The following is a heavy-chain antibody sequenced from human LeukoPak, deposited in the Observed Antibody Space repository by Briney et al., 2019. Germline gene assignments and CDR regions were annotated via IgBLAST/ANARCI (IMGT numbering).Heavy chain of an antibody. Sequence: GSLRLSCAASGFTFSSYSMNWLRQAPGKGLEWVSSFSSDGSYIYYADSVKGRFTISRDNAKNSLYLQMNSLRAEDTAVYYCASRGKLLWFGEGWFDPWGQGTLVTVSS. CDR1: GFTFSSYS. V-gene: IGHV3-21*01. CDR3: ASRGKLLWFGEGWFDP. D-gene: IGHD3-10*01. CDR2: FSSDGSYI. J-gene: IGHJ5*02.